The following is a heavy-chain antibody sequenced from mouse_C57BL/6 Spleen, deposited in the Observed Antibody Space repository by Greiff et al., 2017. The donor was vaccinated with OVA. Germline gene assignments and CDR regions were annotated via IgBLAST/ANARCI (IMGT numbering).Heavy chain of an antibody. D-gene: IGHD1-1*01. Sequence: QVQLQPSGAELVKPGASVKISCKASGYAFSSYWMNWVKQRPGKGLEWIGQIYPGDGDTNYNGKFKGKATLTADTSSSTAYMQLGSLTAEDSAVYFCARGDYCSSYDYWGQGTTLTVSS. CDR3: ARGDYCSSYDY. J-gene: IGHJ2*01. CDR1: GYAFSSYW. V-gene: IGHV1-80*01. CDR2: IYPGDGDT.